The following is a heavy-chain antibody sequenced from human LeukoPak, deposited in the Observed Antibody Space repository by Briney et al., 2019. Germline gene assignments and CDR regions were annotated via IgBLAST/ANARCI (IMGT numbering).Heavy chain of an antibody. Sequence: GGSLRLSCAASGFTFTNHWMSWVRQAPGKGLEWVANIKEDGSEKYYVDSVKGRFTVSRDNSKSTVFLQMSSLRADDTAVYYCVKDAIPMNSLWDYFDCWGQGTLVTVSS. CDR2: IKEDGSEK. D-gene: IGHD1-26*01. V-gene: IGHV3-7*03. CDR3: VKDAIPMNSLWDYFDC. CDR1: GFTFTNHW. J-gene: IGHJ4*02.